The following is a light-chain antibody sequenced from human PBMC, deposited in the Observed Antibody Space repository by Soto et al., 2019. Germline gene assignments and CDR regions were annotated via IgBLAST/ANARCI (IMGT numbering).Light chain of an antibody. CDR3: GSWDSSLSAYV. CDR2: DDN. V-gene: IGLV1-51*01. J-gene: IGLJ1*01. Sequence: VLTQPPSVSAAPGQKVTISCSGSSSNIGGNSVSWYQQLPGTAPKLLIYDDNKRPSGIPDRFSGSKSGTSATLGITGFQTGDEADYYCGSWDSSLSAYVFGAGTKVTVL. CDR1: SSNIGGNS.